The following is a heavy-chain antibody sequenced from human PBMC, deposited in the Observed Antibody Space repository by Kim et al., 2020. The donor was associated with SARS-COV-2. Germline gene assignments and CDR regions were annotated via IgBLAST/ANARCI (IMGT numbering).Heavy chain of an antibody. D-gene: IGHD3-10*01. CDR3: ARTLVLSGYYGMDV. J-gene: IGHJ6*02. Sequence: YAVSVKGRLHISRDNSKNTRYLQMNSLRAEDTAVYYCARTLVLSGYYGMDVWGQGTTVTVSS. V-gene: IGHV3-33*01.